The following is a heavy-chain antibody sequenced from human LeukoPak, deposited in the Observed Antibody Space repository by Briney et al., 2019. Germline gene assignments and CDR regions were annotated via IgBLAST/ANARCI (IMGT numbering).Heavy chain of an antibody. CDR1: GGSISSYY. Sequence: SETPSLTCTVSGGSISSYYWSWVRQPAGKGLEWIGRIQSSGSTNHNPSLKSRVTMSVDTSKFQFSLKLSSVTAADTAVYYCARGVSPLDYWGQGTLVTVSS. CDR2: IQSSGST. CDR3: ARGVSPLDY. J-gene: IGHJ4*02. D-gene: IGHD2-8*01. V-gene: IGHV4-4*07.